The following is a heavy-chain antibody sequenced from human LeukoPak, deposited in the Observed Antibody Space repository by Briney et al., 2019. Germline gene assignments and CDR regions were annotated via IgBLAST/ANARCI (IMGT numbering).Heavy chain of an antibody. CDR1: GGSISSYY. CDR2: IYCSGST. Sequence: SETLSLTCTVSGGSISSYYWSWIRQPPGKGLEWIGYIYCSGSTNYNPSLKSRVTISVDTSKNQFSLKLSSVTAADTAVYYCARRPAYYYGMDVWGQGTTVTVSS. J-gene: IGHJ6*02. V-gene: IGHV4-59*08. CDR3: ARRPAYYYGMDV.